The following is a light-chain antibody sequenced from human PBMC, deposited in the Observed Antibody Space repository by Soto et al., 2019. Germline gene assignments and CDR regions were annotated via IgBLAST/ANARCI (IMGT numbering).Light chain of an antibody. CDR1: QSVSGK. J-gene: IGKJ5*01. CDR3: QQRSNWPIT. Sequence: EVLMTQSTATLSVSPGERATLSCRASQSVSGKLAWYQQKPGQAPRLLIYDASTRATGIPARFSGSGSGTEFTLTISRLEPEDFAVYYCQQRSNWPITFGQGARLEIK. CDR2: DAS. V-gene: IGKV3-11*01.